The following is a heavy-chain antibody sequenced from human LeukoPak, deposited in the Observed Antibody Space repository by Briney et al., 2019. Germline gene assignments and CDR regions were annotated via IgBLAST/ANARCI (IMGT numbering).Heavy chain of an antibody. CDR2: IYTSGST. CDR1: GGSMSSYY. CDR3: AAGYSSSRAYYYYYMDV. J-gene: IGHJ6*03. Sequence: SETLSLTCTVSGGSMSSYYWSWIRQPAGKGLEWIGRIYTSGSTNYNPSLKSRVTMSVDTSKNQFSLKLSSVTAAGTAVYYCAAGYSSSRAYYYYYMDVWAKGTTVTVSS. D-gene: IGHD6-13*01. V-gene: IGHV4-4*07.